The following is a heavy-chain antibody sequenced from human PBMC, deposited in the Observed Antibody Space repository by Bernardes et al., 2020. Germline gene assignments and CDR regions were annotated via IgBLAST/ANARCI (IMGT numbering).Heavy chain of an antibody. D-gene: IGHD6-13*01. J-gene: IGHJ6*03. CDR2: ISGSGGST. V-gene: IGHV3-23*01. CDR3: AKAEQQLVFYYYYMDV. CDR1: GFTFSSYA. Sequence: GGSLRLSCAASGFTFSSYAMSWVRQAPGKGLEWVSAISGSGGSTYYADSVKGRFTISRDNSKNTLYLQMNSLRAEDTAVYYCAKAEQQLVFYYYYMDVWGKGTTVTVSS.